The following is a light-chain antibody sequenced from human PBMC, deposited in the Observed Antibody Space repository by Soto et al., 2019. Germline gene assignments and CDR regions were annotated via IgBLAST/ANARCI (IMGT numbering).Light chain of an antibody. CDR3: SSYTSSSTLPYV. CDR2: DVS. Sequence: QSVLTQPASVSGSPGQSITISCTGTSSDVGGYNYVSWYQQHPGKAPKLMIYDVSNRPSGVSNRFSGSKSGSTASLTISGLQAEDEADYYCSSYTSSSTLPYVFGTGTKLTVL. CDR1: SSDVGGYNY. V-gene: IGLV2-14*01. J-gene: IGLJ1*01.